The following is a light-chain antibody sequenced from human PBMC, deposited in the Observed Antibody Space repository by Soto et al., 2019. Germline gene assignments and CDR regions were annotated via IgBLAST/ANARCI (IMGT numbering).Light chain of an antibody. Sequence: SYELTQSLSVSVALGQTAKITCGGNDIGSTNVHWYQQKPGQAPVLVIYRDAIRPSGIPERFSGSNSGNTATLTIGRAQAGDEAHYHCQVWHSSTVVFGGGTKLTVL. CDR1: DIGSTN. V-gene: IGLV3-9*01. J-gene: IGLJ2*01. CDR3: QVWHSSTVV. CDR2: RDA.